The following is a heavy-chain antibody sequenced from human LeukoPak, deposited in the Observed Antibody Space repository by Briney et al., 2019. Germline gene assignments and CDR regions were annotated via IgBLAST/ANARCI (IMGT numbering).Heavy chain of an antibody. CDR2: ISGSGGST. CDR1: GFTFSSYA. D-gene: IGHD3-22*01. CDR3: ARTHDSSGSRLDY. V-gene: IGHV3-23*01. J-gene: IGHJ4*02. Sequence: GGSLRLSCAASGFTFSSYAMSWVRQAPGKGLEWVSAISGSGGSTYYADSVKGRFTISRDNSKNTLYLQMNTLRAEDTAVYYCARTHDSSGSRLDYWGQGTLVTVSS.